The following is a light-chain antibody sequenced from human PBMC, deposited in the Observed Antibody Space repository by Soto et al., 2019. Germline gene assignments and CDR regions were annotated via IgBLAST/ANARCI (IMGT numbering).Light chain of an antibody. CDR3: QQYNRYSPEWT. CDR2: DAS. Sequence: DIQMTQSPSTLSASVGDRVTITCRASQSISSWLAWYQQKTGKAPKLLIYDASSLESGVPSRFSGSGSETEFTLNISRLQPDDFATYYCQQYNRYSPEWTFGQWTKV. CDR1: QSISSW. V-gene: IGKV1-5*01. J-gene: IGKJ1*01.